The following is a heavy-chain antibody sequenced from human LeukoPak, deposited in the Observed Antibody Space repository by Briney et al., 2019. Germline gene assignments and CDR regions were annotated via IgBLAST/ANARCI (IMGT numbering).Heavy chain of an antibody. V-gene: IGHV3-33*01. CDR1: GFTFANYG. D-gene: IGHD3-3*01. Sequence: GGSLRLSCAASGFTFANYGMHWVRQAPGKGLEWVAVVWSDETNKYYADSVKGRFTISRDNSKNTVYLQMNSLRAEDTAVYYCARESGWGLPHAFDFWGQGTMVTVSS. CDR3: ARESGWGLPHAFDF. J-gene: IGHJ3*01. CDR2: VWSDETNK.